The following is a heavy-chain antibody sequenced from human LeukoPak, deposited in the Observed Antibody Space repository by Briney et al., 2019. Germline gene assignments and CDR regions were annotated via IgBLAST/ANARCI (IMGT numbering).Heavy chain of an antibody. CDR1: GYTFTSYA. J-gene: IGHJ4*02. CDR2: INAGNGNT. D-gene: IGHD3-10*01. Sequence: EASVKVSCKASGYTFTSYAMHWVRQAPGQRLEWMGWINAGNGNTKYSQKSQGRVTITRDTSARTAYMELSSLRSEDTAVYYCAREFKVRGVIIGYWGQGTLVTVSS. V-gene: IGHV1-3*01. CDR3: AREFKVRGVIIGY.